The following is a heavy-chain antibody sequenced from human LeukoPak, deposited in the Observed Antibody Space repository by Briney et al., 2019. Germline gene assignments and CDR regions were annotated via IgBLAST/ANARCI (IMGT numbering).Heavy chain of an antibody. CDR3: AKEEFRHFDY. J-gene: IGHJ4*02. D-gene: IGHD3-10*01. CDR2: ISYDGSNK. V-gene: IGHV3-30*18. Sequence: GGSLRLSCAASGFTFSSYGMHWVRQAPGKGLEWVAVISYDGSNKYYADSVKGRFTTSRDNSKNTLYLQMNSLRAEDTAVYYCAKEEFRHFDYWGQGTLVTVSS. CDR1: GFTFSSYG.